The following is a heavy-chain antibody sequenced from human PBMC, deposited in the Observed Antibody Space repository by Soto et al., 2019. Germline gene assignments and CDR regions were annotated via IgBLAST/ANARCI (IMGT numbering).Heavy chain of an antibody. CDR2: ISGSGGST. CDR1: GFTFSSYA. CDR3: AKDRRNSIMITFGGVAFGY. V-gene: IGHV3-23*01. D-gene: IGHD3-16*01. Sequence: GGSLRLSCAASGFTFSSYAMSWVRQAPGKGLEWVSAISGSGGSTYYADSVKGRFTISRDNSKNTLYLQMNSLRAEDTAVYYCAKDRRNSIMITFGGVAFGYWGQGTLVTVSS. J-gene: IGHJ4*02.